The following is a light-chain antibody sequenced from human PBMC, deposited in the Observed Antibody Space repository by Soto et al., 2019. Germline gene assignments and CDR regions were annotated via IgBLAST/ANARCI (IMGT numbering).Light chain of an antibody. CDR2: DTT. CDR3: MLYYNTVGLV. CDR1: PGTVTSGHY. V-gene: IGLV7-46*01. J-gene: IGLJ3*02. Sequence: QTVVTQEPSLTVSPGGTVTLTCASKPGTVTSGHYPYWFQQRPGQAPRTLIYDTTNRHSWTPGRFSGSLLGGKAALTLSGAQPEYEAEYFCMLYYNTVGLVFGGGTKLTVL.